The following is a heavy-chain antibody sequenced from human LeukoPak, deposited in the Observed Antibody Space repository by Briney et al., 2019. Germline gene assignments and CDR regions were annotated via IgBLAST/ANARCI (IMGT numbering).Heavy chain of an antibody. V-gene: IGHV3-7*03. J-gene: IGHJ4*02. CDR2: IKQDGSEK. CDR3: AKSSKERDSSGWFWDY. CDR1: GFTFSSYW. Sequence: PGGSLRLSCTASGFTFSSYWMSWVRQAPGKGLEWVANIKQDGSEKYYVDSVKGRFTISRDNAKSSLYLQKNSLRAEDTAVYYCAKSSKERDSSGWFWDYWGQGTLVTVSS. D-gene: IGHD6-19*01.